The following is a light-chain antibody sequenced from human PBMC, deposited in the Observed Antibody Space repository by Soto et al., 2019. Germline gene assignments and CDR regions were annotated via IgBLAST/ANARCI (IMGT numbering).Light chain of an antibody. CDR3: QSYDSSLSRV. CDR1: SSNIGAGYD. CDR2: GNS. Sequence: QAVVTQPPSVSGAPGQRVTISCTGSSSNIGAGYDVHWYQQLPGTAPKLLISGNSNRPSGVPDRFSGSKSGTSASLAITGLQAEDEADYYCQSYDSSLSRVFGGGTKLTVL. V-gene: IGLV1-40*01. J-gene: IGLJ2*01.